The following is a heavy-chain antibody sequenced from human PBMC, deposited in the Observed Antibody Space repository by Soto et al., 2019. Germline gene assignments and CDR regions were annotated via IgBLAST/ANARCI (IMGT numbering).Heavy chain of an antibody. CDR1: VGSLSSSTKY. Sequence: QLQLQESGPGLVKPSETLSLTCTVSVGSLSSSTKYWGWIRKPPGKGLEWIGSIYYSGSTYYNPSLKSRVTISIDTSNNQFSLKLSSVTAADTAVYYCARGGDYSPPDVGGQGTTVTVS. D-gene: IGHD2-21*01. J-gene: IGHJ6*02. V-gene: IGHV4-39*01. CDR2: IYYSGST. CDR3: ARGGDYSPPDV.